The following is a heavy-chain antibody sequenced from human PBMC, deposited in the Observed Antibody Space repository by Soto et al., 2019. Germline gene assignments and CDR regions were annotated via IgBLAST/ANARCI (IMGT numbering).Heavy chain of an antibody. CDR3: ATAVNSAMALDY. D-gene: IGHD5-18*01. J-gene: IGHJ4*02. CDR2: INPNGGST. V-gene: IGHV1-46*01. Sequence: QVQLVQSGAEVKKPGASVKVSCKASGYTFTHYYIHWVRQAPGQGLEWMGIINPNGGSTTYAQTFRDGFTMTSDRSTSTFYMDLSSLRSEDSAVYYCATAVNSAMALDYWGQGTLVTVSS. CDR1: GYTFTHYY.